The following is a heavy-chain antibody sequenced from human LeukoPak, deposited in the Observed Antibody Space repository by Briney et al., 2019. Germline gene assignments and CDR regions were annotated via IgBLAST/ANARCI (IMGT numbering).Heavy chain of an antibody. CDR3: ATWRGSGSYGGYFDY. D-gene: IGHD3-10*01. V-gene: IGHV3-33*08. CDR1: GFTFRNYV. CDR2: IWYDGSNK. J-gene: IGHJ4*02. Sequence: GGSLRLSCAASGFTFRNYVIHWVRQAPGKGLEWVAIIWYDGSNKYYADSVKGRFTISRDNSKNTLYLQMNSLRVEDTAVYYCATWRGSGSYGGYFDYWGQGTLVTVSS.